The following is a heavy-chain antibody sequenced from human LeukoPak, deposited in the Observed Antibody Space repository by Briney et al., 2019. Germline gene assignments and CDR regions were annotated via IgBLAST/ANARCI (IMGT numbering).Heavy chain of an antibody. Sequence: PGRSLRLSCAASGFTFSSYGMHWVRQAPGKGLEWVAVISYDGSNKYYADSVKGRFTISRDNSKNTLYLQMNSLRAEDTAVYYCAREKGYYYGSGSYLYYYYMDVWGKGTTVTVSS. J-gene: IGHJ6*03. CDR2: ISYDGSNK. CDR1: GFTFSSYG. V-gene: IGHV3-30*03. D-gene: IGHD3-10*01. CDR3: AREKGYYYGSGSYLYYYYMDV.